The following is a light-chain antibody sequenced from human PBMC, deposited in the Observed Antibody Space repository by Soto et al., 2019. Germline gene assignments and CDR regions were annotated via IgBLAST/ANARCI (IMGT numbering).Light chain of an antibody. J-gene: IGKJ4*01. V-gene: IGKV1-8*01. CDR3: QQLNSYPLT. Sequence: AIRMTQSPSSLSASTGDRVTITCRASQGISSYLAWYQQKPGKAPKLLIYAASTLQRGVPSRFSGSGSGTDFTLTISSLQPEDFATYYCQQLNSYPLTFGGGTKVDIK. CDR2: AAS. CDR1: QGISSY.